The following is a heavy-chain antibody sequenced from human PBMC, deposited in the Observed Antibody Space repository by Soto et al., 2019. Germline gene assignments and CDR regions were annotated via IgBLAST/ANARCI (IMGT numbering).Heavy chain of an antibody. CDR1: GGSISSYY. J-gene: IGHJ5*02. V-gene: IGHV4-59*01. D-gene: IGHD3-3*01. Sequence: SETLSLTCTVSGGSISSYYWSWIRQPPGKGLEWIGYIYYNVNTNYNPSLKSRVTISVDTSKNQFSLKLSSVTAADTAVYYCARVLFGRGNWFDPWGQGTLVTVSS. CDR2: IYYNVNT. CDR3: ARVLFGRGNWFDP.